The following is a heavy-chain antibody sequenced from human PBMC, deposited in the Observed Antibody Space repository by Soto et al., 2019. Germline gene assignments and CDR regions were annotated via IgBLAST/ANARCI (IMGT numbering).Heavy chain of an antibody. J-gene: IGHJ4*02. CDR3: ARDGTAFDY. Sequence: SETLSLTCAVYGGSFSGYYWSWVRQPPGKGLEWIGEIYHSGSTNYSPSLKSRVTISVDKSKNQFSLKLSSVTAADTAVYYCARDGTAFDYWGQGTLVTVSS. CDR2: IYHSGST. V-gene: IGHV4-34*01. CDR1: GGSFSGYY. D-gene: IGHD2-21*02.